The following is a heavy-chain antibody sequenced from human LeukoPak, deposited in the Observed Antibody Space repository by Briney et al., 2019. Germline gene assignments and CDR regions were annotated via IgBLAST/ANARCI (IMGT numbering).Heavy chain of an antibody. CDR1: GFTFSRYT. Sequence: PGGSLRLSCAASGFTFSRYTISWVRQAPGKGLEWVAGIRGSGTTTYYADSVKGRFTISRDNSKNTLYLQMNSLRDEDTAVYYCATGDDDFLDLCVIWGGGTMDTLSS. V-gene: IGHV3-23*01. CDR2: IRGSGTTT. CDR3: ATGDDDFLDLCVI. J-gene: IGHJ3*02. D-gene: IGHD3-3*01.